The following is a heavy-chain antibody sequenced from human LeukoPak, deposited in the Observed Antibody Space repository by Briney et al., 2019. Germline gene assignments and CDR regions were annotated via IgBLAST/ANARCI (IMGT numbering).Heavy chain of an antibody. CDR3: ATFLTGYPYYFDY. D-gene: IGHD3-9*01. CDR1: GYTLTELS. J-gene: IGHJ4*02. V-gene: IGHV1-24*01. CDR2: FDPEDGET. Sequence: ASVKVSCKVPGYTLTELSMHWVRQAPGKGLEWMGGFDPEDGETIYAQKFQGRVTMTEDTSTDTAYMELSSLRSEDTAVYYCATFLTGYPYYFDYWGQGTLVTVSS.